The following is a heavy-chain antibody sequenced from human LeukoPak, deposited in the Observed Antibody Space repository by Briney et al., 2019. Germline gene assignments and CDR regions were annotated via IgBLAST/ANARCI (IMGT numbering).Heavy chain of an antibody. CDR2: FDPEDGET. V-gene: IGHV1-24*01. D-gene: IGHD6-13*01. CDR1: GYTLTELS. CDR3: ATASIAAARYYYYYMDV. J-gene: IGHJ6*03. Sequence: ASVKVSCKVSGYTLTELSMHWVRQAPGKGLEWMGGFDPEDGETIYAQKFQGRVTMTEDTSTDTAYMELSSLRSEDTAVYYCATASIAAARYYYYYMDVWGKGTTVTVSS.